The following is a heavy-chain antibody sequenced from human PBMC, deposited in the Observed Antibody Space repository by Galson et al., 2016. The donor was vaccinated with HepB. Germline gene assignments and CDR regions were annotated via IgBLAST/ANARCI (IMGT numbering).Heavy chain of an antibody. CDR1: GFLFRSYG. D-gene: IGHD2/OR15-2a*01. CDR3: AKRHEYCPAVGCSVDY. CDR2: DSVDGRRK. J-gene: IGHJ4*02. V-gene: IGHV3-30*18. Sequence: SLRLSCAGSGFLFRSYGMHWVRQAPGKGLEWVAADSVDGRRKFYADSVKGRFTISRDNSNSMLFLQMSSLRADDTAVYYCAKRHEYCPAVGCSVDYWGQGTLVSVSS.